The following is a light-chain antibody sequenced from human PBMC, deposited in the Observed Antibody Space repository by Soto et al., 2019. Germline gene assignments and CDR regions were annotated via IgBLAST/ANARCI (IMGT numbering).Light chain of an antibody. Sequence: EIVLTQSPGTLSLSPGERATLSCRASQSVSSIYLAWYQQKPGQAPRLLIYGASSRATGIPDRFSGSGSGTDFTLTTSRLEPEDFAVYYCQQYGSSPDTFGQGTKLEIK. CDR2: GAS. V-gene: IGKV3-20*01. CDR3: QQYGSSPDT. CDR1: QSVSSIY. J-gene: IGKJ2*01.